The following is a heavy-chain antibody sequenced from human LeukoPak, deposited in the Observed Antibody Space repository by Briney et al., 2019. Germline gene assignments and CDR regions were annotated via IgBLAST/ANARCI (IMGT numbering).Heavy chain of an antibody. Sequence: GGSLRLSCAASGFTFSSYSMNWVRQAPGKGLEWVSYISSSSSTIYYADSVKGRFTISRDNAKNSLYLRMNSLRDEDTAVYYCARDLSVTTYWGQGTLVTVSS. CDR1: GFTFSSYS. D-gene: IGHD4-17*01. CDR2: ISSSSSTI. J-gene: IGHJ4*02. V-gene: IGHV3-48*02. CDR3: ARDLSVTTY.